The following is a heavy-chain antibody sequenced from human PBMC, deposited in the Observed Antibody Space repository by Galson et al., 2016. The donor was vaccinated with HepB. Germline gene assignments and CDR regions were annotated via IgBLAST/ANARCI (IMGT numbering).Heavy chain of an antibody. CDR1: GFTFTNYA. D-gene: IGHD6-19*01. CDR3: AKGSNGWTKFIDF. V-gene: IGHV3-23*01. CDR2: ITGSDGST. J-gene: IGHJ4*02. Sequence: SLRLSCAASGFTFTNYAMSWVRLAPGKGLEWVSGITGSDGSTRYADSVKGRFIISRDNSKNTLYLQMDSLRAEDTAVYYCAKGSNGWTKFIDFWGQGTLVTVSS.